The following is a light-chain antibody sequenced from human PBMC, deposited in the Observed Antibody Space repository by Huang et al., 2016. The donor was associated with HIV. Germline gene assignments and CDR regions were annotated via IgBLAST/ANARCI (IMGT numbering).Light chain of an antibody. CDR3: QQSYNTSWT. V-gene: IGKV1-39*01. J-gene: IGKJ1*01. CDR2: AAA. Sequence: DIQLTQSPSSLSASVGDRVTITCRASQNINSVLNWYKQTPGKAPNLLIYAAASLQSGVPSGFSGSGSGTDFTLPISGLQPVDLGTYYCQQSYNTSWTFGQGTTVEIK. CDR1: QNINSV.